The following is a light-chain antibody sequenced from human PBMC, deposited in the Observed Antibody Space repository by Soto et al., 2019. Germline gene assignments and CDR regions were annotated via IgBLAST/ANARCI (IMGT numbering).Light chain of an antibody. CDR2: DSS. J-gene: IGKJ2*01. CDR3: QQYNYWPYT. V-gene: IGKV3-15*01. Sequence: EVVMTQSPATLSLSPGERATLSCRASQSVSSNLAWYQQKPGQAPRLLIYDSSTRATGIPARFSGSGSGTEFTLTISRLHSEDFALYFCQQYNYWPYTFGHGTKLEIK. CDR1: QSVSSN.